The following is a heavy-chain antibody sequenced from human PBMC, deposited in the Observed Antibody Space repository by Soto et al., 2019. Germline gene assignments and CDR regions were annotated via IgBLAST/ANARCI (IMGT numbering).Heavy chain of an antibody. CDR1: GLPFTNFW. Sequence: GGSLRLSCAASGLPFTNFWMHWVRQAPGEGLVWVSRIKSDGSGTRYEESVKGRFTISRENANNTLYLQMNSLRVEDTAVYYCENSYWPVGNYWGQGIPVTVSS. CDR3: ENSYWPVGNY. V-gene: IGHV3-74*01. D-gene: IGHD1-26*01. J-gene: IGHJ4*02. CDR2: IKSDGSGT.